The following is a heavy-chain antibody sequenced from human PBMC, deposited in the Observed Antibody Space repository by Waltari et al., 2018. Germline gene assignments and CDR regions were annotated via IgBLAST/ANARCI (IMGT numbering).Heavy chain of an antibody. CDR2: MIPILGTA. J-gene: IGHJ6*02. CDR1: GGTFSSYA. D-gene: IGHD3-9*01. Sequence: QVQLVQSGAEVKKPGSSVKVSCKASGGTFSSYAISWVRQAPGQGLEWMGRMIPILGTANYAQKFQGRVTITADKSTSTAYMELSSLRSEDTAVYYCAREGYDILTGSYYYYGMDVWGQGTTVTVSS. V-gene: IGHV1-69*08. CDR3: AREGYDILTGSYYYYGMDV.